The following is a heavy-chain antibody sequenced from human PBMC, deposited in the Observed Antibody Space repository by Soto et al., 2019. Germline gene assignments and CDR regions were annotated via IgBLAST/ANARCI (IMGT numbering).Heavy chain of an antibody. J-gene: IGHJ4*02. CDR3: AKTGAADGELDY. Sequence: GGSLRLSCAASGFTFSSYCIHWVRQAPCKGLEWVAVISYDGSNKYYADSVKGRFTISRDNSKNTLYLQMNSLRAEDTAVYYCAKTGAADGELDYWGQGTLVTVSS. V-gene: IGHV3-30*18. CDR1: GFTFSSYC. CDR2: ISYDGSNK. D-gene: IGHD6-13*01.